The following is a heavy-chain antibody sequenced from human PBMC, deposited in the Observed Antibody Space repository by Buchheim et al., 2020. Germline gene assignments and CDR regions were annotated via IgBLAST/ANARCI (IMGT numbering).Heavy chain of an antibody. J-gene: IGHJ6*02. D-gene: IGHD3-3*01. CDR3: ARASITIFGVEPACGMDV. CDR2: IGTAGDT. CDR1: GFTFSSYD. Sequence: EVQLVESGGGLVQPGGSLRLSCAASGFTFSSYDMHWVRQATGKGLEWVSAIGTAGDTYYPGSVKGRFTISRENAKNSLYLQMNSLRAGDTAVYYCARASITIFGVEPACGMDVWGQGTT. V-gene: IGHV3-13*04.